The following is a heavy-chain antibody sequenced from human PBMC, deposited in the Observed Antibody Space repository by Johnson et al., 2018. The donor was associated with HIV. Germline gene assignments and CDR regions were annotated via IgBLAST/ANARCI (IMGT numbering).Heavy chain of an antibody. Sequence: VPLVESGGGVVRPGGSLRLSCSASGFTFDDYGMSWVRQAPGKGLEWVSGINWNGGSTGYADSVKGRFTISRDSAKNSLYLQMNSLRAEDTALYYCARGVSSGYYSNAFDVWGQGTMATVSS. CDR2: INWNGGST. D-gene: IGHD3-22*01. CDR1: GFTFDDYG. J-gene: IGHJ3*01. V-gene: IGHV3-20*04. CDR3: ARGVSSGYYSNAFDV.